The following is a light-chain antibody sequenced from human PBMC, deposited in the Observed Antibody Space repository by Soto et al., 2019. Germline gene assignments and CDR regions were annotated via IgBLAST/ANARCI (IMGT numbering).Light chain of an antibody. CDR1: QSGLHSSNNKNY. Sequence: DNVMTQSQDSLAVSLGERPTINCKSSQSGLHSSNNKNYLSWYQQKPGQPPKLVIYWASTRESGVPDRFSGSGSGTDFTLTISSLQAEDVAVYYCQQHYSSPWTFGQGTKVDIK. CDR3: QQHYSSPWT. J-gene: IGKJ1*01. CDR2: WAS. V-gene: IGKV4-1*01.